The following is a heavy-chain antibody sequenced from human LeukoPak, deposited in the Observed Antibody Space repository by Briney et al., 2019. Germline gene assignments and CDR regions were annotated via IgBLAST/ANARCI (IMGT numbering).Heavy chain of an antibody. Sequence: SQTLSLTCTVSGGSISSGSYYWSWIRQPAGKGLEWIGRIYTSGSTNYNPSLKSRVTISVDTSKNQFSLKLSSVTAADTAVYYCARDVSVWAIFDYWGQGTLVTVSS. V-gene: IGHV4-61*02. CDR3: ARDVSVWAIFDY. J-gene: IGHJ4*02. CDR1: GGSISSGSYY. D-gene: IGHD3-16*01. CDR2: IYTSGST.